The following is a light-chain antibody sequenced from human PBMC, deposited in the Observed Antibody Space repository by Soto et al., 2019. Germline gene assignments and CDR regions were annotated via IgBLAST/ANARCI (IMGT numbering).Light chain of an antibody. J-gene: IGLJ2*01. CDR1: SSNIGAGYD. V-gene: IGLV1-40*01. CDR3: QSYDSSLNGGVV. CDR2: DNN. Sequence: QSVLTQPPSVSGAPGQRVTISCTGSSSNIGAGYDVHWYQQLPGTAPKLLIYDNNNRPSGVPDRFSGSKSGTSASLAITGLQAEDEADYYCQSYDSSLNGGVVFGGGTKLTVL.